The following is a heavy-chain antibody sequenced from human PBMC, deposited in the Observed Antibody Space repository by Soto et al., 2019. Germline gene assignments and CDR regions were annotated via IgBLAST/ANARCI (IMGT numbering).Heavy chain of an antibody. D-gene: IGHD6-19*01. CDR3: AKSGSSGWYGWFDP. Sequence: SCPRLVNPTQTLTLTCIFSGFSLRTSGVGVGWIGQPPGKALEWLGFIYWNDDKRYSPSLKSRLTITKDTSKNQVVLTMTNMDPVDTATYYCAKSGSSGWYGWFDPWGQGTLVTVSS. CDR1: GFSLRTSGVG. J-gene: IGHJ5*02. V-gene: IGHV2-5*01. CDR2: IYWNDDK.